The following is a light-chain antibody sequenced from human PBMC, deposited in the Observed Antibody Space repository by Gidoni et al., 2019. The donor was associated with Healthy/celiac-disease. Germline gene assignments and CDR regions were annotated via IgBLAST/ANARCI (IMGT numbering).Light chain of an antibody. CDR2: AAS. J-gene: IGKJ1*01. CDR1: QSISSY. V-gene: IGKV1-39*01. Sequence: IQMTQSPSSLSASVGDRVTITCRASQSISSYLNWYQQKPGKAPKILIYAASSLQSGVPSRFSGSGSGTDFTLTISRLQPEDFATYYCQQSYSTLWTFGQGTKVEIK. CDR3: QQSYSTLWT.